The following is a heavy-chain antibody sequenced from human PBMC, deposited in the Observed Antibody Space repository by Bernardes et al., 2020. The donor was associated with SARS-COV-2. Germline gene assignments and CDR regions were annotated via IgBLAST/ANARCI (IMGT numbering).Heavy chain of an antibody. CDR3: GSSSSTCCDQ. V-gene: IGHV3-74*01. CDR1: GITFSSNR. J-gene: IGHJ4*02. CDR2: ISGDGSVT. Sequence: GGSLRLSCAASGITFSSNRMHWVRQAPGKGLVWVSRISGDGSVTNYADPVKGRFIISRDNAKNTLYLQMNSLRDEDTAVYYCGSSSSTCCDQWGQGTLVTVSS. D-gene: IGHD2-2*01.